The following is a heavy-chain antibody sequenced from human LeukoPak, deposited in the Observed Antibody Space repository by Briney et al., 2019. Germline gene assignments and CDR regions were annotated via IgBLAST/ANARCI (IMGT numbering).Heavy chain of an antibody. CDR2: ISYDGSNK. CDR1: GFTFSSYG. V-gene: IGHV3-30*18. J-gene: IGHJ4*02. CDR3: AKDLRSGSYDY. D-gene: IGHD1-26*01. Sequence: GGSLRLSCAASGFTFSSYGMHWVRQAPGKRLEWVAVISYDGSNKYYADSVKGRFTISRDNSKNTLYLQMNSLRAEDTAVYYCAKDLRSGSYDYWGQGTLVTVSS.